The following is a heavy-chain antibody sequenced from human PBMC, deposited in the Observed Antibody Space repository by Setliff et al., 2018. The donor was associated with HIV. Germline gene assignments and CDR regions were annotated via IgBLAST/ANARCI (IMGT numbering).Heavy chain of an antibody. Sequence: PGGSLRLSCAASGSGFTFSSYSMNWVRQAPGKGLEWVSYISSTSSTIYYANSVKGRFTISRDDAKNSLYLQMNSLRAEDTAVYYCARLYDRYDDSGYYHPVQALSYWGQGAQVTVSS. V-gene: IGHV3-48*01. D-gene: IGHD3-3*01. J-gene: IGHJ4*02. CDR1: GSGFTFSSYS. CDR3: ARLYDRYDDSGYYHPVQALSY. CDR2: ISSTSSTI.